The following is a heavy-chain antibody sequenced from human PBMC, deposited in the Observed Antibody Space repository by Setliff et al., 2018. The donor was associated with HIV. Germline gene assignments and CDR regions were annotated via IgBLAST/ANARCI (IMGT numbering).Heavy chain of an antibody. Sequence: GGSLRLSCAASGFTFSTYWMIWVRQTPGKGLEWVAKIKQDGSEEYYVDSVKGRFTISRDNAKNSVYLQMNSLRVEDTAMYYCTKDHLSGWASDCWGQGTLVTVSS. CDR1: GFTFSTYW. CDR3: TKDHLSGWASDC. V-gene: IGHV3-7*01. J-gene: IGHJ4*02. D-gene: IGHD6-19*01. CDR2: IKQDGSEE.